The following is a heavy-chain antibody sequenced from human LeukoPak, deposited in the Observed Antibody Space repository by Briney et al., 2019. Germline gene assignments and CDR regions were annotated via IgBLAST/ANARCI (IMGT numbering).Heavy chain of an antibody. D-gene: IGHD5-18*01. CDR3: ASNSGYSYGYVGY. Sequence: GGSLRLSCAASGFTFRSYSMNWVRQAPGKGLEWVSSISSSSSYIYYADSVKGRFTISRDNAKNSLYLQMNSLRAEDTAVYYCASNSGYSYGYVGYWGQGTLVTVSS. CDR2: ISSSSSYI. V-gene: IGHV3-21*01. CDR1: GFTFRSYS. J-gene: IGHJ4*02.